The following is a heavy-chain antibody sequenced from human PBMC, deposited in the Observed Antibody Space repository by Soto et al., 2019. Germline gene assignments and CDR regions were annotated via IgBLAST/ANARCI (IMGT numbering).Heavy chain of an antibody. J-gene: IGHJ4*02. Sequence: GGSLRLSCAGSGFTLNRSAVSWVRQAPGKGLEWVSGISAGGGGTYYADSVKGRFTISRDVAKNTVYLQMNGLRVEDTAVYYCAKDVGQWVETFDYWGQGTLVTVSS. CDR1: GFTLNRSA. CDR3: AKDVGQWVETFDY. D-gene: IGHD6-19*01. CDR2: ISAGGGGT. V-gene: IGHV3-23*01.